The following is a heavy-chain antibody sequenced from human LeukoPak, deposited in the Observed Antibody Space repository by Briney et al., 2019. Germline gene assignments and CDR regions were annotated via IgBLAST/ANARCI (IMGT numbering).Heavy chain of an antibody. CDR1: GFTFSGYG. J-gene: IGHJ4*02. CDR2: IWYDGSNK. V-gene: IGHV3-33*01. Sequence: GRSLRLSCAASGFTFSGYGMHWVRQAPGKGLEWVAVIWYDGSNKYYADSVKGRFTISRDNSKNTLCLQMNSLRAEDTSVYYCARDVNWNGYFDYWGQGTLVTVSS. CDR3: ARDVNWNGYFDY. D-gene: IGHD1-1*01.